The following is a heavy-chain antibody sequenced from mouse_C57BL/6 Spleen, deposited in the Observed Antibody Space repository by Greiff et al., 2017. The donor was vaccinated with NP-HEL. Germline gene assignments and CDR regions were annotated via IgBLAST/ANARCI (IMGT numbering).Heavy chain of an antibody. CDR2: ISYDGSN. CDR3: ARGRLDY. CDR1: GYSITSGYS. J-gene: IGHJ4*01. Sequence: VQLQQSGPGLVKPSQSLSLTCSVTGYSITSGYSWHWIRQFPGNKLAWMGYISYDGSNNYNPSRKNRITITRDTSKNQLFLKLNSVTTEDTATYYWARGRLDYWGQGTSVTVSS. V-gene: IGHV3-6*01. D-gene: IGHD1-1*01.